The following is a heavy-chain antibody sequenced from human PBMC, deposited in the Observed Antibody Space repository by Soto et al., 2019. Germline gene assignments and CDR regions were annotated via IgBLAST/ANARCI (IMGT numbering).Heavy chain of an antibody. J-gene: IGHJ5*02. D-gene: IGHD2-15*01. Sequence: PSETLSLTCTVSGGSISSGGYYWSWIRQHPGKGLEWIGYIYYSGSTYYNPSLKSRVTISVDTSKNQFSLKLSSVTAADTAVYYCARSDRGYCSGGSCYSKVYNWLDPWGQGTLVTVSS. CDR3: ARSDRGYCSGGSCYSKVYNWLDP. CDR2: IYYSGST. V-gene: IGHV4-31*03. CDR1: GGSISSGGYY.